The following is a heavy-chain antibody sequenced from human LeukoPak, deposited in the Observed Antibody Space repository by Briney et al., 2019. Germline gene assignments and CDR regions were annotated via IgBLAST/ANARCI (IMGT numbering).Heavy chain of an antibody. CDR1: GYTFPNYG. D-gene: IGHD2-2*01. CDR2: INTNTGNP. V-gene: IGHV7-4-1*02. Sequence: ASVKVSCKTSGYTFPNYGISWVRQAPGQGLEWMGWINTNTGNPTYAQGFTGRPVFSLDTSVSTAYLQISSLRAEDTALYYCVRDKYQLPYEIDYWGQGTLVTVSS. J-gene: IGHJ4*02. CDR3: VRDKYQLPYEIDY.